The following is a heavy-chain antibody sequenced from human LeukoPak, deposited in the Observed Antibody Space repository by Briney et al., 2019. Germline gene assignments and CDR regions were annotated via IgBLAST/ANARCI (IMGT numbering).Heavy chain of an antibody. J-gene: IGHJ6*02. D-gene: IGHD1-1*01. CDR1: GFTFDDYA. CDR2: ISGDGGST. CDR3: AKDILDNGYYYYGMDV. Sequence: GGSLRLSCAASGFTFDDYAMHWVRQAPGKGLECVSLISGDGGSTYYADSVKGRFTISRDNSKNSLYLQMNSLRTEDTALYYCAKDILDNGYYYYGMDVWGQGTTVTVSS. V-gene: IGHV3-43*02.